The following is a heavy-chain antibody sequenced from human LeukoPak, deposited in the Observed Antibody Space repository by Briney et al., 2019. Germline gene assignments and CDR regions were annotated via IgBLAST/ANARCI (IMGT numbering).Heavy chain of an antibody. D-gene: IGHD3-3*01. CDR2: ISTSSSYI. CDR1: GFTFSSYS. CDR3: AIGWSGCDY. J-gene: IGHJ4*02. Sequence: GGSLRLSCAASGFTFSSYSLNWVRQAPGKGLEWVSSISTSSSYIYYADSVTGRFTISRDNAKNSLYLQMNSLRAEDTAGYYCAIGWSGCDYWGQETLVTVPS. V-gene: IGHV3-21*01.